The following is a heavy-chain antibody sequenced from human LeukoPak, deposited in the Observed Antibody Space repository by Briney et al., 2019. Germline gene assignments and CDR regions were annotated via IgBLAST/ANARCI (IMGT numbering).Heavy chain of an antibody. D-gene: IGHD3-10*01. Sequence: SVKVSCKASGGTFSSYAISWVRQAPGQGLEWMGRIIPILGIANYAQKFQGRVTITADKSTSTAYMELSSLRSEDTAVYYCVRDLAESVGFALNYWGQGVLVTVSS. J-gene: IGHJ4*02. V-gene: IGHV1-69*04. CDR1: GGTFSSYA. CDR3: VRDLAESVGFALNY. CDR2: IIPILGIA.